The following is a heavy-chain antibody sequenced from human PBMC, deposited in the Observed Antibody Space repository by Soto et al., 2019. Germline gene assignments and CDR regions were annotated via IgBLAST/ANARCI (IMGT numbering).Heavy chain of an antibody. J-gene: IGHJ3*02. CDR1: GFTVSSNY. D-gene: IGHD3-10*01. CDR3: ASSITMVRGGADAFDI. CDR2: IYSGGST. Sequence: GGSLRLSCAASGFTVSSNYMSWVRQAPGKGLEWVSVIYSGGSTYYADSVKGRFTISRHNSKNTLYLQMNSLRAEDTAVYYCASSITMVRGGADAFDIWGQGTMVTVSS. V-gene: IGHV3-53*04.